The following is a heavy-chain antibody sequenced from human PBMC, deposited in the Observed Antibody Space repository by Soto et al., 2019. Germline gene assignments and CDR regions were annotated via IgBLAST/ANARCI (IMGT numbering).Heavy chain of an antibody. Sequence: NPSETLSLTCTVSGDSISSSTYYWGWIRQPPGKGLEWIGCIYHTGTTYYNPSLKSRVTISVDTSTSTASMELTSLTSADTAVYYCGSVPNWGQGTQVTVSS. CDR3: GSVPN. CDR1: GDSISSSTYY. J-gene: IGHJ1*01. CDR2: IYHTGTT. V-gene: IGHV4-39*01.